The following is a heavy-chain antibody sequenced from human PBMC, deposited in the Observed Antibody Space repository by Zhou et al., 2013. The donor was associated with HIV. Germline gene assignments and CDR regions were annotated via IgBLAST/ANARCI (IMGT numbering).Heavy chain of an antibody. CDR3: AMEMATIGGYFDY. CDR1: GGTFSSYA. V-gene: IGHV1-69*13. CDR2: IIPMFGTA. J-gene: IGHJ4*02. D-gene: IGHD5-12*01. Sequence: QVQLVQSGAEVKKPGSSVKVSCKASGGTFSSYAISWVRQAPGQGLEWMGRIIPMFGTANYAQKFQGRVTISADESTSTNYMELSSLISEDTAVYYCAMEMATIGGYFDYWGQGTLVTVSS.